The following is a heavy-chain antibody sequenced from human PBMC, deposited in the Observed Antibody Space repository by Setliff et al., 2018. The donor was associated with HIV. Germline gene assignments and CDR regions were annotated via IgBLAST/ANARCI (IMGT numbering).Heavy chain of an antibody. J-gene: IGHJ4*02. D-gene: IGHD2-8*02. CDR3: ARLIHTGLLYFDF. CDR2: IYSSGTT. V-gene: IGHV4-4*09. CDR1: GVSTGDHY. Sequence: SETLSLTCFVSGVSTGDHYWGWIRQPPGKGLEWIGYIYSSGTTEYNPSVESRVTMSLDTSRDQFSLNLRSVTAADTAVYFCARLIHTGLLYFDFWGLGTLVTVSS.